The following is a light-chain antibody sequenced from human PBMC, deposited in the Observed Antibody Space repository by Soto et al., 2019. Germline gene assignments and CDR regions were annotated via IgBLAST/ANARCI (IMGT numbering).Light chain of an antibody. CDR2: RAS. CDR1: QSVTVN. J-gene: IGKJ1*01. V-gene: IGKV3-15*01. CDR3: QQYHDWPPRWT. Sequence: EIVMTQSPATLSLSPGERATLSCRASQSVTVNLAWYQQKPGQAPRLLIYRASTRATGIPARFSGGGSGTEFTLAISSLQSEDFAVYICQQYHDWPPRWTFGQGTKVEIK.